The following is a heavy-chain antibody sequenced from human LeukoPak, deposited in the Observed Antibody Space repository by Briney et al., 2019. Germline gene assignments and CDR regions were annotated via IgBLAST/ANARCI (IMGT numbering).Heavy chain of an antibody. CDR3: AKEYCSSTSCYVSD. J-gene: IGHJ4*02. CDR2: IRYDGSNK. V-gene: IGHV3-30*02. D-gene: IGHD2-2*01. Sequence: GGSLRLSCAASGFTFSSYSMHWVRQAPGKGLEWVAFIRYDGSNKYCADSVKGRFTISRDNSKNTLYLQMNSLRAEDTAVYYCAKEYCSSTSCYVSDWGQGTLVTVSS. CDR1: GFTFSSYS.